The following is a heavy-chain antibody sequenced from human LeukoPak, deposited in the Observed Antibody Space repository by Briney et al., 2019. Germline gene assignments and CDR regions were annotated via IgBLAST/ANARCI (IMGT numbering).Heavy chain of an antibody. J-gene: IGHJ4*02. V-gene: IGHV3-30*02. D-gene: IGHD5-18*01. CDR2: IRYDGRNN. CDR1: GFSFSSYG. CDR3: AKSWIQMWSYFDQ. Sequence: PGGSLRLSCAASGFSFSSYGMHWVRQAPGKGLEWVAFIRYDGRNNYYADSVKGRFTVSRDNSKNTLYLQMNSLRTDDTAVYYCAKSWIQMWSYFDQWGQGTLVTVSS.